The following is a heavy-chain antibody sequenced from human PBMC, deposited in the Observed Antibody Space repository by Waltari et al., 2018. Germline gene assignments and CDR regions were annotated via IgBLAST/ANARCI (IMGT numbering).Heavy chain of an antibody. CDR3: ARDHPLYYDFWSGYFDY. D-gene: IGHD3-3*01. CDR2: IYTMGST. Sequence: QVQLQESGPGLVKPSETLSLTCTVSGGSISSYYWSWIRQPAGKGLEWIGRIYTMGSTNSNPSFKSRVTISVDESKNQFSLKLTSVTAADTAVYYCARDHPLYYDFWSGYFDYWGQGTLVIVSS. J-gene: IGHJ4*02. V-gene: IGHV4-4*07. CDR1: GGSISSYY.